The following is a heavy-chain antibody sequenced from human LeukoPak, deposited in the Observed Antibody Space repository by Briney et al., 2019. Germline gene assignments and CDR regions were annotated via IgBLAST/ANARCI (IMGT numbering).Heavy chain of an antibody. CDR2: IYHSGST. V-gene: IGHV4-30-2*01. D-gene: IGHD5-24*01. Sequence: PSQTLSLTCGVSGGSISSGGYSWNWIRQPPGKGLEWIGYIYHSGSTYYIPSLKSRVTILVDRSKNQFSLKLSSVTAADTAVYYCARRGDGYNYDAFDIWGQGTMVTVSS. CDR3: ARRGDGYNYDAFDI. CDR1: GGSISSGGYS. J-gene: IGHJ3*02.